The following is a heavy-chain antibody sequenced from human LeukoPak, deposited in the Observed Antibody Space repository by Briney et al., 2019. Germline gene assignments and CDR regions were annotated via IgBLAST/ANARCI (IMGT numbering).Heavy chain of an antibody. V-gene: IGHV1-46*01. J-gene: IGHJ6*03. D-gene: IGHD4-11*01. CDR2: INPSGDTT. CDR1: RFTFTTYF. Sequence: ASVKVSCKASRFTFTTYFMHWVRQAPGQGLEWMGKINPSGDTTTYAQKFQGRVTITADESTSTAYMELSSLRSEDTVVYYCARAHDYSLYYYYYMDVWGKGTTVTVSS. CDR3: ARAHDYSLYYYYYMDV.